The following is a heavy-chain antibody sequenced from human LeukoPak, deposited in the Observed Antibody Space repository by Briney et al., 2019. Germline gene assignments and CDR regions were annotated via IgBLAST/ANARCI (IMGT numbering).Heavy chain of an antibody. CDR3: ARIAAAGY. CDR1: GFTSIAYA. D-gene: IGHD6-13*01. J-gene: IGHJ4*02. V-gene: IGHV3-21*01. Sequence: GGSLRLSCVGSGFTSIAYALTWARQAPGKGLEWVSSISSSSSYIYYADSVKGRFTISRDNAKNSLYLQMNSLRAEDTAVYYCARIAAAGYWGQGTLVTVSS. CDR2: ISSSSSYI.